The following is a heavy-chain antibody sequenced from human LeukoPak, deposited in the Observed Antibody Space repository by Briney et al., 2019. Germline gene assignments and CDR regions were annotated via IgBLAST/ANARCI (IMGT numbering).Heavy chain of an antibody. Sequence: GSLRLSCAASGFTFSSYWMSWVRQAPGKGLEWVASVKEEVGAKDYVDSVKGRFTISRDNAKNTLYLQMNSLRAEDTAVYYCARDLPDSYGPEGNWYFDLWGRGTLVTVSS. J-gene: IGHJ2*01. D-gene: IGHD5-18*01. V-gene: IGHV3-7*01. CDR1: GFTFSSYW. CDR2: VKEEVGAK. CDR3: ARDLPDSYGPEGNWYFDL.